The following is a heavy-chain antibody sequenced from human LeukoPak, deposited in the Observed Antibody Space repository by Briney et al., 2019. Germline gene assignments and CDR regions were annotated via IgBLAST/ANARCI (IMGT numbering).Heavy chain of an antibody. V-gene: IGHV1-2*02. Sequence: GASVKVSCKASGYTFISYYIHWVRQAPGQGLEWMGWINPNSGGTNYEQKFQGRVTMTRDTSISTAYMQLSGLRSGDTAVYYCARDLASSLWATVTYYYYMDVWGKGTTVTVSS. CDR2: INPNSGGT. CDR1: GYTFISYY. J-gene: IGHJ6*03. CDR3: ARDLASSLWATVTYYYYMDV. D-gene: IGHD4-17*01.